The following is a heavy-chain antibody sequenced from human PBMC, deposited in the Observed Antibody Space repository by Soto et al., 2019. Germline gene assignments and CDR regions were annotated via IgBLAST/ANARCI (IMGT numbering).Heavy chain of an antibody. D-gene: IGHD2-15*01. Sequence: GGSLRLSCAASGFTFSNYAMSWVRQAPGKGLEWVSSISGSGGTIYYADSVKGRFTISRDNSKNTLYVQMNSLRAEDTAVYYCAKCLGHSGSSSFPGDPWGQGTLVTVSS. J-gene: IGHJ5*02. V-gene: IGHV3-23*01. CDR3: AKCLGHSGSSSFPGDP. CDR1: GFTFSNYA. CDR2: ISGSGGTI.